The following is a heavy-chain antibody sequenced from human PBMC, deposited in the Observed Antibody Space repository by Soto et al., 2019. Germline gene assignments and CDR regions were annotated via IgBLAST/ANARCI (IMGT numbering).Heavy chain of an antibody. CDR2: ITPAFGEP. CDR1: GGSFGSSA. D-gene: IGHD2-21*01. CDR3: ARGDIATLAYFDY. J-gene: IGHJ4*02. V-gene: IGHV1-69*01. Sequence: QVQLLQSASEVNKPGSSVKVSCKASGGSFGSSAVSWVRQAPGQGLEWMGGITPAFGEPNYAQKFQGRVTITADESTNTAYMELRSLKSEGTAVYFCARGDIATLAYFDYWGQGTLITVSS.